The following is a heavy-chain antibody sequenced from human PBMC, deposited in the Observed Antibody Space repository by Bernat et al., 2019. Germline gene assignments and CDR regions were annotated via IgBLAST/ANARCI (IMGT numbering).Heavy chain of an antibody. CDR2: SRKRGNTYTT. CDR3: TRGGDDPHYQMDV. J-gene: IGHJ6*03. Sequence: EVQLVESGGGLVQPGGSLRLSCAASGFTLSDHNMDWVRQAAGKGLDWVGRSRKRGNTYTTEYAASVKGRFIISRDDSKNSLYLQMNSLRTEDTAVYYCTRGGDDPHYQMDVWGRGTTVTVSS. V-gene: IGHV3-72*01. CDR1: GFTLSDHN.